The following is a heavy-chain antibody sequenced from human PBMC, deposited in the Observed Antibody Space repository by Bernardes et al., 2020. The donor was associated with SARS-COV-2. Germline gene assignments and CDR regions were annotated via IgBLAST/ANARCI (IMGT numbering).Heavy chain of an antibody. CDR2: IDPSDSYT. CDR1: GYRFTSYY. Sequence: GESLKISCQGSGYRFTSYYINWVRQMPGQGLEWMGRIDPSDSYTSYTPSFQGHVTMSVDKSISTAYLQWRSLKASDTAIYYCARRPRTGGYDSGGYAIDDDHGMDVWGQGTTVTVSS. V-gene: IGHV5-10-1*01. D-gene: IGHD3-22*01. CDR3: ARRPRTGGYDSGGYAIDDDHGMDV. J-gene: IGHJ6*02.